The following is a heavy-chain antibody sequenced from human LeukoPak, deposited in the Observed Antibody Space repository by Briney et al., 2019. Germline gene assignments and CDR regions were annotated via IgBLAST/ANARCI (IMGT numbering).Heavy chain of an antibody. Sequence: PGGSLRLSCAASGFTFSSYGMHWVRQAPGKGLEWVAVIWYDGSNKYYADSVKGRFTISRDNAKNTLYLQMNSLRAEDTAVYYCARGLSVNDYLEYNDYWGQGTLVTVSS. D-gene: IGHD4-11*01. V-gene: IGHV3-33*01. CDR1: GFTFSSYG. J-gene: IGHJ4*02. CDR2: IWYDGSNK. CDR3: ARGLSVNDYLEYNDY.